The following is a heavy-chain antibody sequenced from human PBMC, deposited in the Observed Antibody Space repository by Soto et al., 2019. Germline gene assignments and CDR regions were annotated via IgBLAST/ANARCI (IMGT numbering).Heavy chain of an antibody. CDR2: IRSKANSYAT. CDR3: TRHSEELYCSGGSCYYYYGMDV. V-gene: IGHV3-73*01. CDR1: GFTFSGSA. D-gene: IGHD2-15*01. Sequence: GGSLRLSCAASGFTFSGSAMHWVRQASGKGLEWVGRIRSKANSYATAYAASVKGRFTISRDDSKNTAYLQMNSLKTEDTAVYYCTRHSEELYCSGGSCYYYYGMDVWGQGTTVTVSS. J-gene: IGHJ6*02.